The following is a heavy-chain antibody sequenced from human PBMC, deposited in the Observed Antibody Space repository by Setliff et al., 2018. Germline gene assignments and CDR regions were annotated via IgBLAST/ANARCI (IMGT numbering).Heavy chain of an antibody. CDR2: INQGGSDQ. V-gene: IGHV3-7*01. J-gene: IGHJ5*02. CDR1: GFSFGSFW. Sequence: GGSLRLSCAASGFSFGSFWMAWVRQAPGKGLEWVANINQGGSDQFYVESVKGRFTISRDNAKNSLYLQMNSLRVEDTAVYYCARDVFDFRTGQAGPWGQGTLVTVSS. D-gene: IGHD3-3*01. CDR3: ARDVFDFRTGQAGP.